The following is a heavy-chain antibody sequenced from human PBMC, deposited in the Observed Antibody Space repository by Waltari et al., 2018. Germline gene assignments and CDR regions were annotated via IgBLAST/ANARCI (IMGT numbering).Heavy chain of an antibody. Sequence: QVQLVQSGAEVKKPGSSVKVSCKASGGTFSSYAISWVRQAPGQGLEWMGGIIPIFGTANYAQKFQGRGTITADESTSTAYMELSSLRSEDTAVYYCARDQAWVVTGSDAFDIWGQGTMVTVSS. CDR2: IIPIFGTA. CDR3: ARDQAWVVTGSDAFDI. J-gene: IGHJ3*02. D-gene: IGHD6-19*01. CDR1: GGTFSSYA. V-gene: IGHV1-69*12.